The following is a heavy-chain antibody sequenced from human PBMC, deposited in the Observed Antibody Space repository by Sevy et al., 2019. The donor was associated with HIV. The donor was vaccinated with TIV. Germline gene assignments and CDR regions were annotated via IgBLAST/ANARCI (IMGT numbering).Heavy chain of an antibody. CDR2: ISSSGSYI. D-gene: IGHD3-10*01. CDR1: GFTFNTYT. CDR3: ARPYGSGSWEAFDI. V-gene: IGHV3-21*01. J-gene: IGHJ3*02. Sequence: GGSLRLSCAASGFTFNTYTMNWVRQAPGEGLEWVSSISSSGSYIYYADSVKGRFTISRDNAKNSLFLQMNNLRAEDTAVYYCARPYGSGSWEAFDIWGQGTMVTVSS.